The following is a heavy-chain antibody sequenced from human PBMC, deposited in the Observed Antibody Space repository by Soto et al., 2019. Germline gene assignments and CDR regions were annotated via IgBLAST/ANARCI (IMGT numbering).Heavy chain of an antibody. D-gene: IGHD5-18*01. V-gene: IGHV3-23*01. J-gene: IGHJ4*02. CDR1: GFTFSSYS. CDR3: AKEGDLIGYNYGSCFDY. CDR2: ITGSGGST. Sequence: GSLRLSCAASGFTFSSYSMSWVRQAPGKGLEWVSAITGSGGSTYYADSVKGRFTISRDNSKNTLYLQMNSLRAEDTAVYYCAKEGDLIGYNYGSCFDYWGQGTQVTVSS.